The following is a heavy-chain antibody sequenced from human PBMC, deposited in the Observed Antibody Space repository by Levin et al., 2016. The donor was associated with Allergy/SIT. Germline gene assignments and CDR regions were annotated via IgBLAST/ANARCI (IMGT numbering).Heavy chain of an antibody. CDR1: GGSISSYY. D-gene: IGHD7-27*01. Sequence: SETLSLTCTVSGGSISSYYWSWIRQPPGKRLEWIGYIYYSGNTNYNPSLKSRVTMSVDTSKNQFSLKLSSVTAADTAVYYCARDMRNNWGKDWFDPWGQGTLVTVSS. V-gene: IGHV4-59*12. CDR3: ARDMRNNWGKDWFDP. CDR2: IYYSGNT. J-gene: IGHJ5*02.